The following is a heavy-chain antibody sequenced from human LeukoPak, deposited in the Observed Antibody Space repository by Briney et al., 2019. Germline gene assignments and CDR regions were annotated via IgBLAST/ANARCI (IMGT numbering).Heavy chain of an antibody. CDR1: GYTFSGYY. CDR3: ARQTTHYYFDY. D-gene: IGHD4-17*01. CDR2: IYPNSGGT. V-gene: IGHV1-2*02. J-gene: IGHJ4*02. Sequence: ASVKVSCKASGYTFSGYYIHWVRQAPGQGLEWMGWIYPNSGGTSYAQKFQGRVTMTRDTSINTAYMELSRLRSDVTAVYYCARQTTHYYFDYWGQGTLVTVSS.